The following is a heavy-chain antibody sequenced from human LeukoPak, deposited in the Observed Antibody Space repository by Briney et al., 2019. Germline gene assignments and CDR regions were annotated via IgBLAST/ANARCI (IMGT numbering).Heavy chain of an antibody. Sequence: ASLRVSCEASGYTFTGDAMNWVGQAPGHGREWLGWINTNTGNATYAQGCPGRFVFSLDTPVSTAYLQISSLKSEATAVYYCARDPGLLWCGEPYRGDFDDWGQGTLVTASS. CDR2: INTNTGNA. CDR1: GYTFTGDA. J-gene: IGHJ4*02. CDR3: ARDPGLLWCGEPYRGDFDD. V-gene: IGHV7-4-1*02. D-gene: IGHD3-10*01.